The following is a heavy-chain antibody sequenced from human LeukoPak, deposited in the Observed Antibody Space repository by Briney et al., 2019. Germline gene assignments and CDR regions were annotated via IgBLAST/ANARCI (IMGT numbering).Heavy chain of an antibody. Sequence: PGGSLRLSCAASGFTFSSYWMSWVRQAPGKGLEWVANIKQDGSEKYYVDSVKGRFTISRDNAKNSLYLQMNSLRVEDTAVYFCAKDLVTAVTVGYYFDYWGQGTLVTVSS. V-gene: IGHV3-7*03. CDR1: GFTFSSYW. D-gene: IGHD4-17*01. J-gene: IGHJ4*02. CDR3: AKDLVTAVTVGYYFDY. CDR2: IKQDGSEK.